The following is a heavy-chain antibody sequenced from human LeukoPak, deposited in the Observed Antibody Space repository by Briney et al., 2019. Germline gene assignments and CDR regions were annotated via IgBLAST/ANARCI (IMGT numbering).Heavy chain of an antibody. CDR3: ARDYGGNSEIYYYGMDV. CDR1: AGTFSSYG. J-gene: IGHJ6*02. CDR2: IIPIVDTT. Sequence: SVKVSCKASAGTFSSYGISWVRQAPGQGLEWMGRIIPIVDTTNYAQKFQGRVTITADKSTTTAYMELSSLRSEDTAVYYCARDYGGNSEIYYYGMDVWGQGTTVTVSS. V-gene: IGHV1-69*04. D-gene: IGHD4-23*01.